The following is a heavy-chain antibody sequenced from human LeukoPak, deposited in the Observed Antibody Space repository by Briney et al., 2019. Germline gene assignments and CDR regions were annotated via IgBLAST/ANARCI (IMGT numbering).Heavy chain of an antibody. CDR1: GFTFSSYA. CDR3: ATKWELGY. J-gene: IGHJ4*02. CDR2: ISYDGSNK. D-gene: IGHD1-26*01. Sequence: PGGSLRLSCAASGFTFSSYAMHWVRQAPGKGLEWVAVISYDGSNKYYADSVKGRFTISRGNSKNTLYLQMNSLRPEDTAVYYCATKWELGYWGQGTLVTVSS. V-gene: IGHV3-30-3*01.